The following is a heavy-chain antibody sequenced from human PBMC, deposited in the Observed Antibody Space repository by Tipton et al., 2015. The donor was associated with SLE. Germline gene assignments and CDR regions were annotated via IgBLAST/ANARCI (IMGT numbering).Heavy chain of an antibody. V-gene: IGHV4-34*01. CDR2: INHSGST. Sequence: TLSLTCTVSGGSISSYYWSWIRQPPGKGLEWIGEINHSGSTNYNPSLKSRVTISVDTSKNQFSLKLSSVTAADTAVYYCARGGTTVTAKVGLAYWYFDLWGRGTLVTVSS. CDR3: ARGGTTVTAKVGLAYWYFDL. CDR1: GGSISSYY. D-gene: IGHD4-17*01. J-gene: IGHJ2*01.